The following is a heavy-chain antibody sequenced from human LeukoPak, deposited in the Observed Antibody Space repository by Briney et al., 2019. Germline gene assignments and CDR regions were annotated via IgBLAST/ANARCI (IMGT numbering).Heavy chain of an antibody. CDR2: LYHSGST. D-gene: IGHD3-22*01. CDR1: GGSIGSSSYY. Sequence: PSETLSLTCTVSGGSIGSSSYYWGWIRQPPGKGLEWIGSLYHSGSTHYNPSLKSRVTISVDTSKNQFSLKLSSVTAADTAVYYCAINYYDSSGTNYWGQGTLVSVSS. J-gene: IGHJ4*02. V-gene: IGHV4-39*01. CDR3: AINYYDSSGTNY.